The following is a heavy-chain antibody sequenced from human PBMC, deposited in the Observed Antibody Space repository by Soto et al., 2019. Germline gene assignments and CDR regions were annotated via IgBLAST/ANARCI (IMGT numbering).Heavy chain of an antibody. CDR1: GFTFSSYS. CDR2: ISSSSSYI. Sequence: PGGSLRLSCAASGFTFSSYSLNWVRQAPGKGLEWVSSISSSSSYIYYTHSVKGRFTISRDNAKNSLYLKMNSLRAEDTAVYYCARGRYYYDSSGGLCYWGQGTLVTVSS. CDR3: ARGRYYYDSSGGLCY. D-gene: IGHD3-22*01. J-gene: IGHJ4*02. V-gene: IGHV3-21*01.